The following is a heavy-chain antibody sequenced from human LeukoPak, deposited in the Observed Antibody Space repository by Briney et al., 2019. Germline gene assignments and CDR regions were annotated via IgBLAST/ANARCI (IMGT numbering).Heavy chain of an antibody. CDR1: GGSFSGYY. CDR2: INHSGST. J-gene: IGHJ2*01. D-gene: IGHD6-13*01. CDR3: ARVYYSRSYDYWYFDL. V-gene: IGHV4-34*01. Sequence: SETLSLTCAVYGGSFSGYYWSWIRQPPGRGLEWIGEINHSGSTNYNPSLKSRVTISVDTSKNQFSLKLSSVSAADTAVYYCARVYYSRSYDYWYFDLWGRGTLVTVSS.